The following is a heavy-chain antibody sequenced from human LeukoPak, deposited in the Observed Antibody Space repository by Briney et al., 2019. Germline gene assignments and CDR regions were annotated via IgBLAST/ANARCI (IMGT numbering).Heavy chain of an antibody. V-gene: IGHV3-66*02. CDR3: ARDLAGFEEPRYYYYMDV. Sequence: GGSLRLSCVASGFTVNRNVMSWVRQAPGKGLEWVSLIYSDDRAFYADSVKGRFTISRNKSKNTLFLQMSSLKPEDTAIYYCARDLAGFEEPRYYYYMDVWGKETTVTVSS. D-gene: IGHD1-14*01. CDR2: IYSDDRA. J-gene: IGHJ6*03. CDR1: GFTVNRNV.